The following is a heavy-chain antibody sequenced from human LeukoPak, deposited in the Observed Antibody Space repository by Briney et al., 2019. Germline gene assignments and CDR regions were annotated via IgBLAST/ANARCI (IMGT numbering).Heavy chain of an antibody. V-gene: IGHV3-33*06. D-gene: IGHD6-13*01. J-gene: IGHJ4*02. Sequence: GGSLTLSCAASGFTFSSYGMHWVRQAPGKGLEWVAVIWSDGSNRYYADSVKGRFTISRDNSKNTLYLQMNSLRAEDTAVYYCAKSYSSSWCDYWGQGTLVTVSS. CDR1: GFTFSSYG. CDR2: IWSDGSNR. CDR3: AKSYSSSWCDY.